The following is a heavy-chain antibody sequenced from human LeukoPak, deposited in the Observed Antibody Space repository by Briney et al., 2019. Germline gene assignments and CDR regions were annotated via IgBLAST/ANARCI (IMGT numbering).Heavy chain of an antibody. Sequence: SETLSLTCAVYGGSFSGYYWSWIRQPPGKGLEWIGEINHSGSTNYNPSLKSRVTISVDTSKNQFSLKLSSVTAADTAVHYCARGERTARPAIDYWGQGTLVTVSS. CDR2: INHSGST. D-gene: IGHD6-6*01. V-gene: IGHV4-34*01. CDR3: ARGERTARPAIDY. CDR1: GGSFSGYY. J-gene: IGHJ4*02.